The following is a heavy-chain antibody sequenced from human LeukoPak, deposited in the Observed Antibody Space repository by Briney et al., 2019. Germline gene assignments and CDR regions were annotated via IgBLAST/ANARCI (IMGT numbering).Heavy chain of an antibody. CDR2: IRYDGSNK. CDR3: ARGGEHWLEDY. D-gene: IGHD6-19*01. CDR1: GFTFRNYG. V-gene: IGHV3-33*01. J-gene: IGHJ4*02. Sequence: GRSLRLSCAASGFTFRNYGMHWVRQAPGKGLQWVAVIRYDGSNKIYAESVKGRFTISRDNSKNTLYLQVNSLRVEDTAVYYCARGGEHWLEDYWGQGTLVTVSA.